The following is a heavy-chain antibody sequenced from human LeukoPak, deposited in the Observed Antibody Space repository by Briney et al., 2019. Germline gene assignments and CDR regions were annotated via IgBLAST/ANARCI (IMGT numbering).Heavy chain of an antibody. CDR2: ISAYNGNT. CDR3: ARRPHGDYVYYYMDV. Sequence: ASVKVSCKASGYTFTSYGISWVRQAPGQGLEWMGWISAYNGNTNYAQKLQGRVTMTTDTSTSTAYMELRSLRSDDTAVYYCARRPHGDYVYYYMDVWGKGTTVTVSS. J-gene: IGHJ6*03. D-gene: IGHD4-17*01. V-gene: IGHV1-18*01. CDR1: GYTFTSYG.